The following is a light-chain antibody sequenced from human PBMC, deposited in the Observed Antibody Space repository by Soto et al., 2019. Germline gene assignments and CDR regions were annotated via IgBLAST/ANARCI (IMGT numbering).Light chain of an antibody. J-gene: IGKJ2*01. Sequence: EIVLTQSPATLSLSPGERATLSCRASQSVSRYLAWYQQKPGQAPRLLIYDASNRATGIPARFSGSGSGTDFTLTISSLEPEDFAVYYCQQRSNWPRTFGQGTKLDIK. V-gene: IGKV3-11*01. CDR2: DAS. CDR3: QQRSNWPRT. CDR1: QSVSRY.